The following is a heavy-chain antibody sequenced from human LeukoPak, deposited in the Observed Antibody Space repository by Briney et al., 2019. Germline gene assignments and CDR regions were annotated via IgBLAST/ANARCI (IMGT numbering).Heavy chain of an antibody. D-gene: IGHD1-26*01. J-gene: IGHJ3*02. CDR1: GFTFSNAW. Sequence: GGSLRLSCAASGFTFSNAWMSWVRQAPGKGLMWVSEVYSDGRTYYAASVKGRFSISRDNSKNTVYLQMNSLRPEDTAVYYCARELREHGVFDIWGQGTMVTVSS. CDR2: VYSDGRT. V-gene: IGHV3-53*01. CDR3: ARELREHGVFDI.